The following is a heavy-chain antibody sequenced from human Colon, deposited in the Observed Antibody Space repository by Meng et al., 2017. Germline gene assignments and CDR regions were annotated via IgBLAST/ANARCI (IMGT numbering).Heavy chain of an antibody. V-gene: IGHV6-1*01. CDR1: GDSVSSKTAV. Sequence: QLEQVGPGPVKPSQTLSPPCAISGDSVSSKTAVWNWIRQSPSRGLEWLGRTYYRAKWNHDYAESLRGRITINPDTSNNQISLQLNSVTPEDTAVYYCTRGLEFYRFEYWGQGTLVTVSS. CDR3: TRGLEFYRFEY. D-gene: IGHD3-16*02. CDR2: TYYRAKWNH. J-gene: IGHJ4*02.